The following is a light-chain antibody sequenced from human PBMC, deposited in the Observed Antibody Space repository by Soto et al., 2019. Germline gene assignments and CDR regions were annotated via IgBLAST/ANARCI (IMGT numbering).Light chain of an antibody. CDR2: GAS. CDR1: QSVSSSY. Sequence: EIVLTQSPGTLSLSPGERATLSCRASQSVSSSYLAWYQQKPGQAPRLLIYGASSRATGIPDRFSGSGSGTDLTLTISRLEPEDFAVYYCQRYGSSLTVYTCGQGTKLEIK. V-gene: IGKV3-20*01. CDR3: QRYGSSLTVYT. J-gene: IGKJ2*01.